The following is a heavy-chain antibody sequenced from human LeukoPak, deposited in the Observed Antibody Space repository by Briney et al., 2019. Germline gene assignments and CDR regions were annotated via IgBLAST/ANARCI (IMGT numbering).Heavy chain of an antibody. D-gene: IGHD3-22*01. Sequence: GGSLRLSCAASGFTFDDYGVSWVRQAPGKGLEWVSGINWDGGSTGYADSVKGRFTISRDNAKNSLYLQMNSLRAEDTALYYCARAANYDSSGYCAYWGQGTLVTVSS. V-gene: IGHV3-20*04. CDR1: GFTFDDYG. J-gene: IGHJ4*02. CDR3: ARAANYDSSGYCAY. CDR2: INWDGGST.